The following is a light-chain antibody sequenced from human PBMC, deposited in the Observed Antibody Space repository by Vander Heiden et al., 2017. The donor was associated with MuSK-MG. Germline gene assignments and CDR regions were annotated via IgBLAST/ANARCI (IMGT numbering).Light chain of an antibody. J-gene: IGKJ4*01. CDR1: QSISSW. CDR2: KAS. V-gene: IGKV1-5*03. Sequence: SASVGDRVTITCRASQSISSWLAWYQQKPGKAPKLLIYKASSLESGVPSRFSGSGSGTEFTLTISSLQPDDFATYYCRQYNSYSLTFGGGTKVEIK. CDR3: RQYNSYSLT.